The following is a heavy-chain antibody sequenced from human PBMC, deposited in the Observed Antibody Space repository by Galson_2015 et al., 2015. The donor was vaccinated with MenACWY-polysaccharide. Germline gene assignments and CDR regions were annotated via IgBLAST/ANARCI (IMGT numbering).Heavy chain of an antibody. CDR3: AKELMYSSGWYGHYYYGMDV. CDR2: ISWNSGSI. D-gene: IGHD6-19*01. CDR1: GFTFDDYA. V-gene: IGHV3-9*01. J-gene: IGHJ6*02. Sequence: SLRLSCAASGFTFDDYAMHWVRQAPGKGLEWVSGISWNSGSIGYADSVKGRFTISRDNAKNSLYLQMNSLRAEDTALYYCAKELMYSSGWYGHYYYGMDVWGQGTTVTVSS.